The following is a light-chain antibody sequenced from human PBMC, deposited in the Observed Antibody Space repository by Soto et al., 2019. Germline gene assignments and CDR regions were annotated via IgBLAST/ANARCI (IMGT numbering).Light chain of an antibody. J-gene: IGLJ2*01. CDR3: SSYTGSSTYVL. V-gene: IGLV2-14*01. CDR2: DVS. Sequence: QSVLTQPASVSGSPGQSITISCTGTSSDVGGYNYVSWYRQHPGKAPKLMIYDVSNRPSGVSNRFSGSKSGNPASLTISGLQAEDEADYYCSSYTGSSTYVLFGGGTKLTVL. CDR1: SSDVGGYNY.